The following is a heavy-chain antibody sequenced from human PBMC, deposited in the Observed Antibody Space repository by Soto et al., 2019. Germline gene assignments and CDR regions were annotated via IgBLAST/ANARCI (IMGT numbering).Heavy chain of an antibody. D-gene: IGHD3-16*01. V-gene: IGHV1-69*13. CDR2: IIPIFGTA. Sequence: ASVKVSCKASGGTFSSYAISWVRQAPGQGLEWMGGIIPIFGTANYAQKFQGRVTITADESTSTAYMELSSLRSEDTAVYYCARPLGLKYRHAFYIWGKGTMVTVAS. J-gene: IGHJ3*02. CDR1: GGTFSSYA. CDR3: ARPLGLKYRHAFYI.